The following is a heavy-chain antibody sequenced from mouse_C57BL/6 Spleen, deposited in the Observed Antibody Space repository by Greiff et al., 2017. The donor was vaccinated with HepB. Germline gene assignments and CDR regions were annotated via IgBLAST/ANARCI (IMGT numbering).Heavy chain of an antibody. D-gene: IGHD3-2*02. CDR1: GYTFTSYW. V-gene: IGHV1-69*01. CDR3: ARMTAQATGFDY. CDR2: IDPSDSYT. Sequence: VQLQQPGAELVMPGASVKLSCKASGYTFTSYWMHWVKQRPGQGLEWIGEIDPSDSYTNYNQKFKGKSTLTVDKSSSTAYMQRSSLTSEDSAVYYCARMTAQATGFDYWGQGTTLTVSS. J-gene: IGHJ2*01.